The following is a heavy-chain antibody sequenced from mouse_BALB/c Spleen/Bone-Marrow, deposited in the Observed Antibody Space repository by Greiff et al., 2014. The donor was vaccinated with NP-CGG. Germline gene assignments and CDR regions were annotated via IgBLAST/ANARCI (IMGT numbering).Heavy chain of an antibody. D-gene: IGHD1-1*01. J-gene: IGHJ1*01. CDR3: APYYYGSSYGFYWYFDV. Sequence: QVQLQQSGAELVKPGASVKLSCKASGYTFTSYWMHWVKQRPGQGLEWIEEINPSNGRTNYNEKFKSKATLTVDKSSSTAYMQLSSLTSEDSAVYYCAPYYYGSSYGFYWYFDVWGAGTTVTVSS. CDR1: GYTFTSYW. CDR2: INPSNGRT. V-gene: IGHV1S81*02.